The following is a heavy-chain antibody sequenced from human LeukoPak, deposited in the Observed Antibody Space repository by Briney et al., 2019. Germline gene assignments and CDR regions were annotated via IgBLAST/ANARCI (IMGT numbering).Heavy chain of an antibody. CDR3: ARDRGTTMDRSFDI. V-gene: IGHV3-48*03. J-gene: IGHJ3*02. Sequence: PRGSLRLSCATSGFTLCSYEMNCVRQIPGKGLEWVSHISSSGSTIYYADSVKGRFTISIDNAENSLYLQMNSLRAEDTAVYYCARDRGTTMDRSFDIWGQGTMVTVSS. CDR1: GFTLCSYE. CDR2: ISSSGSTI. D-gene: IGHD1-1*01.